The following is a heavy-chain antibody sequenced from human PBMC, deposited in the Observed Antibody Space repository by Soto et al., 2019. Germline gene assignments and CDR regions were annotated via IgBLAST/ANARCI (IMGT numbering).Heavy chain of an antibody. Sequence: PGGSLRLSCAASGFTFSNYGMHWVRLAPGKGLEWVAIISYNGVNKYYADSVKGRFSISRDTSKNTLYLQMNILTTEDTAVYYCAKGLGSAAVDYWGRGTLVTVSS. D-gene: IGHD6-13*01. CDR3: AKGLGSAAVDY. J-gene: IGHJ4*02. V-gene: IGHV3-30*18. CDR1: GFTFSNYG. CDR2: ISYNGVNK.